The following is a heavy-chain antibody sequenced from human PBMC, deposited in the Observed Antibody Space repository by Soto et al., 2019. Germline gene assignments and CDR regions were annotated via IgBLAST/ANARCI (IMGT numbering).Heavy chain of an antibody. D-gene: IGHD1-26*01. CDR1: GYTFTGYY. J-gene: IGHJ6*02. CDR2: INPNSGDT. Sequence: ASVKVSCKASGYTFTGYYVHWVRQAPGQGLEWMGWINPNSGDTYLAQRFQGRVTMNRDTSIGTAYMELRGLTSDDTAEYYCAKGGAIVAAGTRVYLYNAMDVWGQGSTVTVSS. CDR3: AKGGAIVAAGTRVYLYNAMDV. V-gene: IGHV1-2*02.